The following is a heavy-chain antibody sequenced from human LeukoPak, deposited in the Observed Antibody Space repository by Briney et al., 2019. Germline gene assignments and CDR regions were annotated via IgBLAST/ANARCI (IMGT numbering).Heavy chain of an antibody. D-gene: IGHD2-15*01. CDR1: GGSIRSYY. J-gene: IGHJ4*02. V-gene: IGHV4-59*08. CDR2: IYYSGST. Sequence: SETLSLTCTVSGGSIRSYYWGWIRQPPGKGLEWIGYIYYSGSTNYNPSLKSRVTISIDTSKNQFSLRLSFVTAADTAVYYCARRNGYSTPFDHWGQGTLVTVSS. CDR3: ARRNGYSTPFDH.